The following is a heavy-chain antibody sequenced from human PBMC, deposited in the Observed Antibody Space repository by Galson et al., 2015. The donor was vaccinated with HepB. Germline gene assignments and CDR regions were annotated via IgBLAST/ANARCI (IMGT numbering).Heavy chain of an antibody. CDR2: IIPILGIA. V-gene: IGHV1-69*10. D-gene: IGHD2/OR15-2a*01. CDR3: ARGLVYLDQLVVLQYPYAFDI. J-gene: IGHJ3*02. CDR1: GGTFSSYA. Sequence: SVKVSCKASGGTFSSYAISWVRLAPGQGLGWMGGIIPILGIANYAQKFQGRVTITAHKSTRTAYMVLRSLRAEDTAGYYSARGLVYLDQLVVLQYPYAFDIWGQWTMVTVSS.